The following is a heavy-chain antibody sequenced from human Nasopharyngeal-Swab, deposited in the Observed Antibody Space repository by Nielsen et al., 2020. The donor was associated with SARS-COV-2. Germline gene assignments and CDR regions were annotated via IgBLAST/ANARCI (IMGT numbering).Heavy chain of an antibody. D-gene: IGHD5-18*01. V-gene: IGHV1-2*04. Sequence: ASVKVSCKASGYTFTGYYMHWVRQAPGQGLEWMGWINPNSGGTNYAQKFQGWVTMTRDTSTSTAYMELRSLRSDDTAVYYCARDPPTTHTAKGGTYYYYGMDVWGQGTTVTVSS. J-gene: IGHJ6*02. CDR3: ARDPPTTHTAKGGTYYYYGMDV. CDR1: GYTFTGYY. CDR2: INPNSGGT.